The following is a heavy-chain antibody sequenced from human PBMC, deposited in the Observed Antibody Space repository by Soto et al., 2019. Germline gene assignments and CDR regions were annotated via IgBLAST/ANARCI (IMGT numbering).Heavy chain of an antibody. Sequence: SETLSLTCTASGGSISSYYWSWIRQPPGKGLEWIGYIYYSGSTNYNPSLKSRVTISVDTSKNQFSLKLSSVTAADTAVYYCARADSSGYFPTDWGQGTLVTVSS. CDR2: IYYSGST. J-gene: IGHJ4*02. V-gene: IGHV4-59*01. CDR3: ARADSSGYFPTD. D-gene: IGHD3-22*01. CDR1: GGSISSYY.